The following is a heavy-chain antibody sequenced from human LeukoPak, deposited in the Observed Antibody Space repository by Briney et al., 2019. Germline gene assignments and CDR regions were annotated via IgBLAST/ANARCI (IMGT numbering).Heavy chain of an antibody. J-gene: IGHJ4*01. Sequence: PGGSLRLSCVASGFTFSSYWMSWVRQAPGKGLEWVANIKQDGSEKYYVDSVKGRFTISRDNAKNSLYLQMNSLRGEDTAVYYCARDGTAAGLYFDLWGQGTLVTVSS. CDR3: ARDGTAAGLYFDL. CDR1: GFTFSSYW. D-gene: IGHD6-13*01. CDR2: IKQDGSEK. V-gene: IGHV3-7*01.